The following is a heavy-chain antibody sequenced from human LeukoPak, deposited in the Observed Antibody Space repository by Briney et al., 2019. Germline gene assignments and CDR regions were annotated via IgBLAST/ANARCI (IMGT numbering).Heavy chain of an antibody. J-gene: IGHJ4*02. CDR3: ARGGTRLSDY. Sequence: GGSLRLSCAASGFTFSTYWMSWVRHAPGRGREWVANIKQDGSDKWYVDAVKGRFTISKDNAKYSLYLQMNSLRAEDTAVYYGARGGTRLSDYWGQGTLVTVSS. D-gene: IGHD1-26*01. CDR2: IKQDGSDK. V-gene: IGHV3-7*01. CDR1: GFTFSTYW.